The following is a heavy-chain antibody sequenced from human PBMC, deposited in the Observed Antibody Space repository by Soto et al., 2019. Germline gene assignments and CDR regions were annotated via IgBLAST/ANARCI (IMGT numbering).Heavy chain of an antibody. CDR3: ARDRGRIPLDHDAFDI. D-gene: IGHD2-21*01. CDR1: GFTFSSYA. J-gene: IGHJ3*02. Sequence: ESGGGVVQSGRSLRLSCAASGFTFSSYAMHWVRQAPGKGLEWVAVISYDGSNKYYADSVKGRFTISRDNSKNTLYLQMNSLRAEDTAVYYCARDRGRIPLDHDAFDIWGQGTMVTVSS. V-gene: IGHV3-30-3*01. CDR2: ISYDGSNK.